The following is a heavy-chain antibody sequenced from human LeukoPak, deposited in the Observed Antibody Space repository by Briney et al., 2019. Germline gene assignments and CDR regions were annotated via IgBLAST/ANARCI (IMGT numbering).Heavy chain of an antibody. CDR1: GFTFSSYA. CDR2: ISGSGGST. D-gene: IGHD3-22*01. J-gene: IGHJ4*02. CDR3: AKGKYYDSSGYYSQDY. Sequence: GGSLRLSCAASGFTFSSYAMSWVRQAPGKGLEWVSAISGSGGSTYYADSVKGRFTISRDNSKNTLYLQMNSLRAEDTAVYYCAKGKYYDSSGYYSQDYWGQGTLVTVSS. V-gene: IGHV3-23*01.